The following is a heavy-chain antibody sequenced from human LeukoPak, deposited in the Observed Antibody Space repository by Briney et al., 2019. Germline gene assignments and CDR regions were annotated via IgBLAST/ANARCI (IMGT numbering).Heavy chain of an antibody. D-gene: IGHD3-10*01. CDR3: AKKFSVRTKYMDV. J-gene: IGHJ6*03. V-gene: IGHV3-23*01. CDR2: ISGSGGST. Sequence: GGSLRLSCAASGFTFSSYGMSWVRQAPGKGLEWVSAISGSGGSTYYADSVKGRFTISRDNSKNTLYLQMNSLRAEDTAVYYCAKKFSVRTKYMDVWGKGTTVTISS. CDR1: GFTFSSYG.